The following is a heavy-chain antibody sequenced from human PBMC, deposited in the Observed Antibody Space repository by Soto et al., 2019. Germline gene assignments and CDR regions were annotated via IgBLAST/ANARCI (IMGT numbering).Heavy chain of an antibody. CDR3: ARTRGSIPSYYYYGMDV. J-gene: IGHJ6*02. Sequence: QVQLQESGPGLVKPSQTLSLTCTVSGGSISSGGYYWSWIRQHPGKGLEWIGYIYYSGSTYYNPSPKSRVNISVGTAKNQFPLKLSSVASAETAVYYWARTRGSIPSYYYYGMDVWGQGTTVTVSS. V-gene: IGHV4-31*03. CDR2: IYYSGST. D-gene: IGHD3-16*01. CDR1: GGSISSGGYY.